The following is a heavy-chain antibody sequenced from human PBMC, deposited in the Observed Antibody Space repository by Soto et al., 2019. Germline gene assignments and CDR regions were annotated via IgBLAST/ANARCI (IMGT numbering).Heavy chain of an antibody. Sequence: ASVQVSCKASGYTFTSYGISWVRQAPGQGLKWMGWISAYNGNTNYAQKLQGRVTMTTDTSTSTAYMELRSLRSDDTAVYYCARSNSRNWNPQNWFDPWGQEPWSPSPQ. CDR1: GYTFTSYG. CDR3: ARSNSRNWNPQNWFDP. D-gene: IGHD1-20*01. CDR2: ISAYNGNT. V-gene: IGHV1-18*01. J-gene: IGHJ5*02.